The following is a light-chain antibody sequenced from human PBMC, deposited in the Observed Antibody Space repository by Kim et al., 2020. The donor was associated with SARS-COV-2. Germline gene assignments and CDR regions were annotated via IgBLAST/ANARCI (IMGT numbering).Light chain of an antibody. J-gene: IGLJ2*01. Sequence: APGKAARMPCGENRIGLQSVHWYQQKPGQAPVLVIYYDTDRPSGIPERFSGSNSGNTATLTISRVEAGDEADYYCQVWDTGSDHPIFGGGTQLTVL. CDR2: YDT. CDR1: RIGLQS. V-gene: IGLV3-21*04. CDR3: QVWDTGSDHPI.